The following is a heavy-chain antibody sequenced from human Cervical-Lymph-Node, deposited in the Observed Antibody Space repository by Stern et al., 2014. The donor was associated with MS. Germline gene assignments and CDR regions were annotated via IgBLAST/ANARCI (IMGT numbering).Heavy chain of an antibody. CDR2: ISYDGSNK. Sequence: VQLVESGGGVVQPGRPLRLSCAASGFTFSSYAMHWVRQAPGKGLEWVAVISYDGSNKYYADSVKGRFTISRDNSKNTLYLQMNSLRAEDTAVYYCARERVVTRVGPFDYWGQGTLVTVSS. V-gene: IGHV3-30*01. J-gene: IGHJ4*02. CDR3: ARERVVTRVGPFDY. D-gene: IGHD2-21*02. CDR1: GFTFSSYA.